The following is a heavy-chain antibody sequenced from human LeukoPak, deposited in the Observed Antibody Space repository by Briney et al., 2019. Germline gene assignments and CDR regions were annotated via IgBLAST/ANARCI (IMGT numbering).Heavy chain of an antibody. CDR2: IYYRGST. Sequence: PWEALSLTCTVCGGSISSYYWSWVRQPPGKGLEWIVDIYYRGSTNYNPPLKSRVTISVDTSKNQFSLKLSSVTAADTAVYYCARGSNRDYDILTGYYRVEYFQHWGQGTLVTVSS. D-gene: IGHD3-9*01. CDR1: GGSISSYY. CDR3: ARGSNRDYDILTGYYRVEYFQH. J-gene: IGHJ1*01. V-gene: IGHV4-59*01.